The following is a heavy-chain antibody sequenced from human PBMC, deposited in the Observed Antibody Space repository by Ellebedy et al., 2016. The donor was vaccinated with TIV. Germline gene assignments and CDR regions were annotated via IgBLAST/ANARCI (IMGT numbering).Heavy chain of an antibody. CDR1: GFTFSSYA. Sequence: GESLKISCAASGFTFSSYAMSWVRQAPGKGLEWVSTISHTGSRTYYADSVEGRFTISRDNSKKTLYLQMNSLRAEDTAIYYWAKGRGGGSDSSVPRYYFDYWGLGTLVTVSS. V-gene: IGHV3-23*01. D-gene: IGHD3-22*01. CDR2: ISHTGSRT. J-gene: IGHJ4*02. CDR3: AKGRGGGSDSSVPRYYFDY.